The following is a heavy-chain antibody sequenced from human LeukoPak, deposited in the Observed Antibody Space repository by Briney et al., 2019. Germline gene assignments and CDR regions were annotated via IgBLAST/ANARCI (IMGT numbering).Heavy chain of an antibody. J-gene: IGHJ4*02. CDR2: ISYDGSNK. CDR1: GFTFSSYG. CDR3: AKVPVTTGVQG. Sequence: PGRSLRLSCAASGFTFSSYGMHWVRQAPGKGLEWVADISYDGSNKYYADSVKGRFTISRDNSKNTLYLQMNSLRAEDTAVYYCAKVPVTTGVQGWGQGTLVTVSS. D-gene: IGHD4-17*01. V-gene: IGHV3-30*18.